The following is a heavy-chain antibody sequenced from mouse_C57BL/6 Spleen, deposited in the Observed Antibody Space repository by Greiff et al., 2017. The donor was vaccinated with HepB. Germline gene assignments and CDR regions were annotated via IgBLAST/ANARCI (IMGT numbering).Heavy chain of an antibody. D-gene: IGHD2-12*01. CDR3: TRGSLGVYDVYAMDY. Sequence: EVQLVESGEGLVKPGGSLKLSCAASGFTFSSYAMSWVRQTPEKRLEWVAYISSGGDYIYYADTVKGRFTISRDNARNTLYLQMSSLKSEDTAMYYCTRGSLGVYDVYAMDYWGQGTSVTVSS. CDR2: ISSGGDYI. V-gene: IGHV5-9-1*02. J-gene: IGHJ4*01. CDR1: GFTFSSYA.